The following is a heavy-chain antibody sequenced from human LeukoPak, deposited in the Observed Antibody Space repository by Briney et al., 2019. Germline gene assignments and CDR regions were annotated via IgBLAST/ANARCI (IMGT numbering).Heavy chain of an antibody. J-gene: IGHJ4*02. CDR2: IYYSGST. V-gene: IGHV4-39*01. Sequence: PSETLSLTCTVSGGSISSSSYYWGWIRQPPGTGLEWIGSIYYSGSTYYNPSLKSRVTISVDTSRNQFSLKLSSVTAADTAVYYCARLYGDLDYWGQGTLVTVSS. CDR3: ARLYGDLDY. D-gene: IGHD4-17*01. CDR1: GGSISSSSYY.